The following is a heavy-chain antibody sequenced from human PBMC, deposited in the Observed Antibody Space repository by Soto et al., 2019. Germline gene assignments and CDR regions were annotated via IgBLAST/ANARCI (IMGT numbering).Heavy chain of an antibody. Sequence: ASVKVSCKASGYTFTSYGISWVRQAPGQGLEWMGWISAYNGNTNYAQKLQGRVTMTTDTSTSTAYMELRSLRSDDTAVYYCARAQFLEELGVDWFDPWGQGTLVTVSS. D-gene: IGHD3-3*01. CDR3: ARAQFLEELGVDWFDP. V-gene: IGHV1-18*01. CDR2: ISAYNGNT. J-gene: IGHJ5*02. CDR1: GYTFTSYG.